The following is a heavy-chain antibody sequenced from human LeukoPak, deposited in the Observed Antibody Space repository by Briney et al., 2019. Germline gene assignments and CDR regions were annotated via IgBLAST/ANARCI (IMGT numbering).Heavy chain of an antibody. V-gene: IGHV3-53*01. CDR3: ARVGALEGTVNSIFYYYYMDV. CDR2: IYSGGST. CDR1: GFTVSSNY. Sequence: GGSLRLSCAASGFTVSSNYMSWVRQAPGKGLEWVSVIYSGGSTYYADSVKGRFTISRDNSKNTLYLQMNSLRAEDTAVYYCARVGALEGTVNSIFYYYYMDVWGKGTTVTVSS. J-gene: IGHJ6*03. D-gene: IGHD3-10*01.